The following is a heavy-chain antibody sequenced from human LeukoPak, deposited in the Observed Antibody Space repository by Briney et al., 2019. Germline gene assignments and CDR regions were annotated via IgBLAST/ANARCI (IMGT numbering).Heavy chain of an antibody. V-gene: IGHV3-21*04. CDR2: ISSTSSYI. CDR3: ARGPRDFDWLFRSPFEY. J-gene: IGHJ4*02. Sequence: PGGSLRLSCAASGFTFSGYGMNWVRQAPGKGLEWVSSISSTSSYISYTDSVKGRFTISRDSAKNSLYLQMNSLRAEDTAVYYCARGPRDFDWLFRSPFEYWGQGTLVTVSS. CDR1: GFTFSGYG. D-gene: IGHD3-9*01.